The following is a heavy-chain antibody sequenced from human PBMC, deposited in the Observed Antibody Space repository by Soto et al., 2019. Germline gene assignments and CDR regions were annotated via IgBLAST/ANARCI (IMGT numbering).Heavy chain of an antibody. J-gene: IGHJ4*02. V-gene: IGHV3-74*01. CDR3: ARDDGYCSSTSCYGGFDY. Sequence: EGQLVESGGGLVQPGGSLRLSCAASGFTFSNFWVHWVRQAPGKGLVWVSRASPDGSSTSYADSVKGRFTISRDNAKNSLYLQMNSLRAEDTAVYYCARDDGYCSSTSCYGGFDYWGQGTLVTVSS. CDR2: ASPDGSST. D-gene: IGHD2-2*01. CDR1: GFTFSNFW.